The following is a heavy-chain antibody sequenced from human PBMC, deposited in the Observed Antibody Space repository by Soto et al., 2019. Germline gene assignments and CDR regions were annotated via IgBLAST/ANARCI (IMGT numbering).Heavy chain of an antibody. D-gene: IGHD5-12*01. V-gene: IGHV3-23*01. CDR3: AKRGHNFFDY. CDR2: FSGSSGNS. Sequence: GGALSPSWAGSGYTFSSSIICLVRQAPGKGLEWVSTFSGSSGNSYYADSAKGRFTISRDNSKNTLYLQMNSLRAEDTALYYCAKRGHNFFDYWGQGTLVTVSS. J-gene: IGHJ4*02. CDR1: GYTFSSSI.